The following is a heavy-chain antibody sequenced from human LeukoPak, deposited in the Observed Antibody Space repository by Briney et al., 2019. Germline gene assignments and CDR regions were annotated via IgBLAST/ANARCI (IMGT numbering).Heavy chain of an antibody. Sequence: GGSLRLSCAASGFTFRNYWMTWVRQAPGKGLEWVANIKQDGSKKSYVDSVKGRFTISRDNAKNSLYLQMNSLRAEDTAIYYCTRVGYIDEGIDYWGQGTLVTVSS. D-gene: IGHD5-24*01. J-gene: IGHJ4*02. V-gene: IGHV3-7*04. CDR3: TRVGYIDEGIDY. CDR2: IKQDGSKK. CDR1: GFTFRNYW.